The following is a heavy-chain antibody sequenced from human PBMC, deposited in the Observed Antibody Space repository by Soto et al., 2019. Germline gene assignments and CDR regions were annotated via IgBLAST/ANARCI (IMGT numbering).Heavy chain of an antibody. V-gene: IGHV1-18*01. CDR2: ISTYNGNI. D-gene: IGHD6-13*01. CDR3: ARGGYTSSSTWHWYFDL. CDR1: GYSFITYG. Sequence: QVQLVQSEAEVKKPGASVKVSCKASGYSFITYGISWVRQAPGQGLEWMAWISTYNGNIKYAEKLQGRVTVTTDTSTSTAYMELRSLRSDDTAVYYCARGGYTSSSTWHWYFDLWGRGTLLTVSS. J-gene: IGHJ2*01.